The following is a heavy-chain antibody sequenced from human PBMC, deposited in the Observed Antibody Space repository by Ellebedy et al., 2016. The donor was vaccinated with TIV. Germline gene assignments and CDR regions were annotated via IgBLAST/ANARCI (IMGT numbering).Heavy chain of an antibody. Sequence: GGSLRLXCAASGFTFSSYWMHWVRQAPGKGLEWVANIKPDGSEKYYVDSVKGRFTISRGNAKNSLYLQMNSLRAEDTAVYYCARAVGGSGAYWGQGTLVTVSS. D-gene: IGHD3-3*01. CDR3: ARAVGGSGAY. CDR1: GFTFSSYW. V-gene: IGHV3-7*01. CDR2: IKPDGSEK. J-gene: IGHJ4*02.